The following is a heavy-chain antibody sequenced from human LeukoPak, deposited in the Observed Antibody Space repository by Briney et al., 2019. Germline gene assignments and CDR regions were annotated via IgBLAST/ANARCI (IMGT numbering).Heavy chain of an antibody. V-gene: IGHV3-23*01. D-gene: IGHD3-22*01. J-gene: IGHJ4*02. CDR1: GGTFSSYA. Sequence: SCKASGGTFSSYAMSWVRQAPGKGLEWVSAISGSGGSTYYADSVKGRFTISRDNSKNTLYLQMNSLRAEDTAVYYCAKYNYYDSSGYNWGQGTLVTVSS. CDR3: AKYNYYDSSGYN. CDR2: ISGSGGST.